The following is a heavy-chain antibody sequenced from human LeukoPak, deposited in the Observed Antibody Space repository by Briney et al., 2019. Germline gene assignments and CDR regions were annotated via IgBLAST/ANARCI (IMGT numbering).Heavy chain of an antibody. CDR2: ISYDGSNK. CDR1: GFTFSSYA. D-gene: IGHD2-2*02. V-gene: IGHV3-30-3*01. Sequence: PWGSLRLSCAASGFTFSSYAMHWVRQAPGKGLEWVAVISYDGSNKYYADSVKGRFTISRDNSENTLYLQMNSLRAEDTAVYYCAREDRDCSSTSCYIGFDYWGQGTLVTVSS. CDR3: AREDRDCSSTSCYIGFDY. J-gene: IGHJ4*02.